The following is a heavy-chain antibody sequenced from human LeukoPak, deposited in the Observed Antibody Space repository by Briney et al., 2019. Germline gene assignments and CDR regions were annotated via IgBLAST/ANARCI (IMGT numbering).Heavy chain of an antibody. V-gene: IGHV1-69*01. CDR1: GGTFGSYA. D-gene: IGHD3-22*01. Sequence: SVKVSCKASGGTFGSYAISWVRQAPGQGLEWMGGIIPIFGTANYAQKFQGRVTITADESTSTAYMELSSLRSEDTAVYYCARDLRYYDSSGSTGYYYGMDVWGQGTTVTVSS. J-gene: IGHJ6*02. CDR2: IIPIFGTA. CDR3: ARDLRYYDSSGSTGYYYGMDV.